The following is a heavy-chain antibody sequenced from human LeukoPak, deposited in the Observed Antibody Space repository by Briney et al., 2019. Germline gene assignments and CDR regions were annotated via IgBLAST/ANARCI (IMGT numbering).Heavy chain of an antibody. CDR2: IKQDGSEE. CDR1: GFTFSSNW. CDR3: VEAILGMIVP. Sequence: GGSPRLSCAASGFTFSSNWMSWVRQAPGKGLEWVANIKQDGSEEYYVDSVKGRFTISRDVSKTTLYLQMNSLRAEDTAIYYCVEAILGMIVPWGQGTLVTVSS. V-gene: IGHV3-7*03. D-gene: IGHD3-3*01. J-gene: IGHJ4*02.